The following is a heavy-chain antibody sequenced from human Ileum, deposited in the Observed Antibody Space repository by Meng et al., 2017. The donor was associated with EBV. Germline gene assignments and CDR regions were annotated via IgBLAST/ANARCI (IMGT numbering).Heavy chain of an antibody. Sequence: HVHVRESGPGRVKPSGTLSLTCAVSGDSVSGSDWWSWVRQPPGKGLEWIGEVYHDGATNYHPSLKSRVTISLDKSKNEVNLHLNSLTAADTAVYFGARSSPIVRGLDYWGQGTLVTVSS. V-gene: IGHV4-4*02. CDR3: ARSSPIVRGLDY. CDR1: GDSVSGSDW. D-gene: IGHD3-10*01. CDR2: VYHDGAT. J-gene: IGHJ4*02.